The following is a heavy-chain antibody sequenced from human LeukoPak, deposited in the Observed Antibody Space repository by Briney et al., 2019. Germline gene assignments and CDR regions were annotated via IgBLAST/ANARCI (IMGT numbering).Heavy chain of an antibody. J-gene: IGHJ4*02. D-gene: IGHD2-2*02. CDR1: GYTFTSYG. V-gene: IGHV1-18*01. Sequence: ASVKVSCKASGYTFTSYGISWVRQAPGQGLEWMGWISAYNGNTNYAQKLQGRVTMTTDTSTSTAYMGLRSLRSDDTAVYYCARGYLYCSSTSCYIRIFDYWGQGTLVTVSS. CDR3: ARGYLYCSSTSCYIRIFDY. CDR2: ISAYNGNT.